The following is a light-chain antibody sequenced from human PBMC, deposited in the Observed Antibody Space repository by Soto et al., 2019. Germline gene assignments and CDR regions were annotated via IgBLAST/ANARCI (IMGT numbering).Light chain of an antibody. CDR3: QQFNNWPYS. J-gene: IGKJ2*01. V-gene: IGKV3-15*01. Sequence: EIVITQSPATLSVTPGGRATLSCRASQSVSRNLAWYQQKPGQAPRLLFYDASTWATGVPARFTGSWSGTDFTLTISSLQSEDFAVYYCQQFNNWPYSFGQGTKLEIK. CDR1: QSVSRN. CDR2: DAS.